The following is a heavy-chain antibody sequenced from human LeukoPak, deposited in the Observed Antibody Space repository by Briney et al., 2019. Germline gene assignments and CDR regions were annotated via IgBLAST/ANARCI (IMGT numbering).Heavy chain of an antibody. V-gene: IGHV3-23*01. J-gene: IGHJ4*02. CDR2: ISGSGGST. D-gene: IGHD6-13*01. Sequence: PGGSLRLSCVASGFTFSSYAMSWVRQAPGKGLEWVSAISGSGGSTYYADSVKGRFTISRDNSKNTLYLQMNSLRAEDTAVYYCVKGVAAAGTVDFDYWGQGTLVTVSS. CDR3: VKGVAAAGTVDFDY. CDR1: GFTFSSYA.